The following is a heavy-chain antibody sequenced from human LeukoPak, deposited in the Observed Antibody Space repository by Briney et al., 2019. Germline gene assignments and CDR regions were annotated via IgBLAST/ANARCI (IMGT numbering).Heavy chain of an antibody. CDR2: INPNSCRT. V-gene: IGHV1-2*02. D-gene: IGHD6-13*01. CDR3: ARGWGPGYSSSWSNYYFDY. J-gene: IGHJ4*02. Sequence: ASVKVSCKSSVYTFTGYYMHWVRQAPGQGGEWMGWINPNSCRTNYAQRFQGRVTMTSDTSISTAYMELSRLRSDDTAVYYCARGWGPGYSSSWSNYYFDYWGQGTLVTVSS. CDR1: VYTFTGYY.